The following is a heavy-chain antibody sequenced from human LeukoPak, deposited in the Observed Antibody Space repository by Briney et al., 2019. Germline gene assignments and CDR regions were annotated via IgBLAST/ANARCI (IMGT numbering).Heavy chain of an antibody. Sequence: RPGGSLRLSCAASGFTFSSYTMNWVRQAPGKGLEWVSYISSSSSTIYYADSVKGRFTVSRDNAKDSLYLQMNSLRAEDTAVYYCARLTRYAGDPWGQGTLVIVSS. CDR2: ISSSSSTI. D-gene: IGHD3-9*01. V-gene: IGHV3-48*04. CDR3: ARLTRYAGDP. CDR1: GFTFSSYT. J-gene: IGHJ5*02.